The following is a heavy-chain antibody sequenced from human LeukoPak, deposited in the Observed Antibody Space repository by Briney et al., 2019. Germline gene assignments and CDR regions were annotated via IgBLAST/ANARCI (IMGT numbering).Heavy chain of an antibody. Sequence: GGSLRLTCAASGFTFRTFSMNWVRQAPGKGLEWLSYISSGSSPIYYADSVKGRFTISRDNAENSLSLQMNSLTPEDTAFYFCAKDMNSYGSGSSYNPWGPFDSWGQGTLVTVSS. J-gene: IGHJ4*02. V-gene: IGHV3-48*04. CDR2: ISSGSSPI. CDR1: GFTFRTFS. D-gene: IGHD3-10*01. CDR3: AKDMNSYGSGSSYNPWGPFDS.